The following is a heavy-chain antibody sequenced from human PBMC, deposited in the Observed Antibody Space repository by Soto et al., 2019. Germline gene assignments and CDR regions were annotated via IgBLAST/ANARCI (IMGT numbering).Heavy chain of an antibody. J-gene: IGHJ5*02. CDR3: VRIRYQLPSSVLWLDP. D-gene: IGHD3-16*01. Sequence: SETRSLTCAVYGGFLSESYWTWIRQPPGKGLEWIGEINHVGGTNYXSSLKSRVTMSVDTSQNQFSLRLISVTAADTAMYFCVRIRYQLPSSVLWLDPWGQGTPVTVSS. CDR2: INHVGGT. V-gene: IGHV4-34*01. CDR1: GGFLSESY.